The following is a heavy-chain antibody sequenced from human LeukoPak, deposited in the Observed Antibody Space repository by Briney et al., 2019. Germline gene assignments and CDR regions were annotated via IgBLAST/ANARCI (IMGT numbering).Heavy chain of an antibody. J-gene: IGHJ6*03. V-gene: IGHV4-4*07. CDR1: GYSISSGYY. CDR3: ARAALRRDGYNSYYYYYYMDV. D-gene: IGHD5-24*01. CDR2: IYTSGST. Sequence: PSETLSLTCTVSGYSISSGYYWSWIRQPAGKGLEWIGRIYTSGSTNYNPSLKSRVTMSVDTSKNQFSLKLSSVTAADTAVYYCARAALRRDGYNSYYYYYYMDVWGKGTTVTVSS.